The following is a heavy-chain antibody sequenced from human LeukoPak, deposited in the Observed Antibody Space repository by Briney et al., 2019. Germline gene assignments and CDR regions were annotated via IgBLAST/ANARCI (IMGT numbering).Heavy chain of an antibody. V-gene: IGHV1-18*01. CDR3: ARDRIAAAGTALGY. J-gene: IGHJ4*02. Sequence: ASVKVSCKASGYTFTSYDINWVRQAPGQGLEWMGWISAYNGNTNYAQKLQGRVTMTTDTSTSTAYMELRSLRSDDTAVYYCARDRIAAAGTALGYWGQGTLVTVSS. CDR1: GYTFTSYD. CDR2: ISAYNGNT. D-gene: IGHD6-13*01.